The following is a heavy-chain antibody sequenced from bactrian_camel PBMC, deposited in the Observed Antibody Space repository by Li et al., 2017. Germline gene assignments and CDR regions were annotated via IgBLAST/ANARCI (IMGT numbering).Heavy chain of an antibody. J-gene: IGHJ4*01. CDR3: AARTVARSWMPTTFQSADYNV. CDR1: GISYERDY. V-gene: IGHV3S45*01. CDR2: IGSGGVST. Sequence: QVQLVESGGGSVRAGGSLELSCRVSGSGVSGISYERDYMAWFRQAPGSAREGVAVIGSGGVSTFYPDSVKGRFTISRDDRQNTLYLQMNDLKPEDSGVYYCAARTVARSWMPTTFQSADYNVWGQGTQVTVS. D-gene: IGHD2*01.